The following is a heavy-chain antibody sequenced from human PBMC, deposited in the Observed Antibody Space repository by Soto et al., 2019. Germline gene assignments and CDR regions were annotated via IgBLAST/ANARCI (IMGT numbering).Heavy chain of an antibody. CDR1: GYTFTSYG. D-gene: IGHD3-3*01. CDR2: ISAYNGNT. CDR3: ARKYMYYDFWSGYSPSGWFDP. J-gene: IGHJ5*02. Sequence: ASVKVSCKASGYTFTSYGISWVRQAPGQGLEWMGWISAYNGNTNYAQKLQGRVTMTTDTSTSTAYMELRSLRSDDTAVYYCARKYMYYDFWSGYSPSGWFDPWGQGTLVTVSS. V-gene: IGHV1-18*04.